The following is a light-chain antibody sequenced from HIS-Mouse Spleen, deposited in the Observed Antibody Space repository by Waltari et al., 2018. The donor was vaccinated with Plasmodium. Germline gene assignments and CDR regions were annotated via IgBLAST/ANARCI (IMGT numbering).Light chain of an antibody. V-gene: IGLV2-11*01. CDR3: CSYAGSYTYV. CDR2: DVS. CDR1: SSDVGGYHY. Sequence: QSALTQPRSVSGSPGQSLTTSCTGTSSDVGGYHYVSWYQQHPGKAPKLMIYDVSKRPSGVPDRFSGSKSGNTASLTISGLQAEDEADYYCCSYAGSYTYVFGTGTKVTVL. J-gene: IGLJ1*01.